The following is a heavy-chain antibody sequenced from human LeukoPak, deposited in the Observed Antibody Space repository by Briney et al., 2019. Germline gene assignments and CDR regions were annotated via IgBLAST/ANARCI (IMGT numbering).Heavy chain of an antibody. CDR3: ASSTASYCNGGSCGYDYYGMDV. D-gene: IGHD2-15*01. J-gene: IGHJ6*02. CDR1: GFSFSDYY. Sequence: GGSLRLSCAASGFSFSDYYMSWIRQAPGKGLEWVSYISSSGSTIYYADSVKGRFTISRDNAKNSLYLQMNSLRAEDTAVYYCASSTASYCNGGSCGYDYYGMDVWGQGTTVTVSS. V-gene: IGHV3-11*01. CDR2: ISSSGSTI.